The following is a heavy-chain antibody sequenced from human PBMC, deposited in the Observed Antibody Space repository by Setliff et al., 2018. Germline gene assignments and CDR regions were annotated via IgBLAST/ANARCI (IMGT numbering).Heavy chain of an antibody. V-gene: IGHV4-61*03. D-gene: IGHD3-10*01. CDR1: GGPINSDRYY. J-gene: IGHJ4*02. Sequence: NPSETLSLTCTVSGGPINSDRYYWSWIRQPPGKEMEWIGYMHYTGTASFNPALKSRVSIFVDASKDHFSLHLSSVTAADTAMYYCAGSHGSGGYYSDAPYYFQYWGQGTLVTVSS. CDR3: AGSHGSGGYYSDAPYYFQY. CDR2: MHYTGTA.